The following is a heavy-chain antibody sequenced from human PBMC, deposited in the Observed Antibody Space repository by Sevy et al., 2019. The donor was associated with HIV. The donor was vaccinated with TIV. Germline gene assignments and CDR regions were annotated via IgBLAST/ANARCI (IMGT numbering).Heavy chain of an antibody. Sequence: GGSLRLSCAASGFPFGSYSMHWVRHAAGKGLEWVAVISYDGNNKLYADSVKGRFTISRDNSKRTLYLVMNSLRTEDTAVYFCARDPTGYPSYYYHCGLDAWGQGTTVTVSS. V-gene: IGHV3-30*04. CDR3: ARDPTGYPSYYYHCGLDA. D-gene: IGHD5-12*01. CDR2: ISYDGNNK. CDR1: GFPFGSYS. J-gene: IGHJ6*02.